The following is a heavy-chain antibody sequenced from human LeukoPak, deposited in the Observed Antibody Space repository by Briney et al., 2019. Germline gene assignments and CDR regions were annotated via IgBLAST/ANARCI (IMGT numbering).Heavy chain of an antibody. D-gene: IGHD6-25*01. Sequence: PGRSLRLSCAAPGFTLSSSGMHWVRQAPGKGLEWVAVIWGDENHKYYGDSVRGRFTISRDNAKNTLYLQMDSLRVEDTAVYYCARDVGSAPFDYWGQGTLVTVSS. CDR1: GFTLSSSG. J-gene: IGHJ4*02. V-gene: IGHV3-33*01. CDR3: ARDVGSAPFDY. CDR2: IWGDENHK.